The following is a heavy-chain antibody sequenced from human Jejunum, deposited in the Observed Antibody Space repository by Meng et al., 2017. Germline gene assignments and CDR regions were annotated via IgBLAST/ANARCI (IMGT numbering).Heavy chain of an antibody. Sequence: SETLSLTCTVSGGSISSNAYCWGWVRQAPGKGLEWIASIFSGGTTYYNPSLMSRVTMSVDTSNNQFSLKLTSVTAADTAVYYCARNVFTLVRGVKVNYYGLDIWGQGTTVTVSS. CDR3: ARNVFTLVRGVKVNYYGLDI. D-gene: IGHD3-10*01. V-gene: IGHV4-39*07. CDR1: GGSISSNAYC. CDR2: IFSGGTT. J-gene: IGHJ6*02.